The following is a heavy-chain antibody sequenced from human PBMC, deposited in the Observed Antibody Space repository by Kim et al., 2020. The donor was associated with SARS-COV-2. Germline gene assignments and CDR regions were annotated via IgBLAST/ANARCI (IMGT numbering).Heavy chain of an antibody. CDR2: IKQDGSEK. CDR1: GFSFSSYW. V-gene: IGHV3-7*01. D-gene: IGHD6-13*01. CDR3: ATSRTFDY. J-gene: IGHJ4*02. Sequence: GGSLRLSCAASGFSFSSYWMTWVRQAPGKGLEWVANIKQDGSEKYYVDSVRGRFTISRDNAKNSLYLQMNSLRAEDTAVYYCATSRTFDYWGQGTLVTVSA.